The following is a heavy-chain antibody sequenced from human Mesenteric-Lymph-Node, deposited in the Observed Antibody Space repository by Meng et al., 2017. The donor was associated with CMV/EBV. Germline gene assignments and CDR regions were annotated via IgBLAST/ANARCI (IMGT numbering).Heavy chain of an antibody. J-gene: IGHJ5*02. Sequence: ASVTVSCKTSGYTFSPSYIHWVRQAPGQGLEWMGIIAPSGDSTNYAQKFQGRVTMTRDTSTSTVYMELSSLRFDDTGRYYCAVAIGRITLGWFDPWGQGTLVTVSS. CDR3: AVAIGRITLGWFDP. CDR1: GYTFSPSY. CDR2: IAPSGDST. V-gene: IGHV1-46*01. D-gene: IGHD3-16*01.